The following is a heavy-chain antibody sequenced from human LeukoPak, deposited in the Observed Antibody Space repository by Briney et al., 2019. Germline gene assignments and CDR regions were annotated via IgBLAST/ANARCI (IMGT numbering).Heavy chain of an antibody. D-gene: IGHD2-2*01. CDR1: GFTFSDYW. CDR3: ARDTSPYTGTIWSDAFDI. V-gene: IGHV3-7*01. CDR2: IKQDGSEK. J-gene: IGHJ3*02. Sequence: PGGSLRLSCAVSGFTFSDYWMTWVRQASGKGLEWVANIKQDGSEKNYVDSVKGRFTISRDNAKNSVYLQMHSLRGEDTAVYYCARDTSPYTGTIWSDAFDIWGQGTMVTVSS.